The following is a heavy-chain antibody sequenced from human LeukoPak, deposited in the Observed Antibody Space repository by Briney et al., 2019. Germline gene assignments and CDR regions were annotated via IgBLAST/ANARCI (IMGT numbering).Heavy chain of an antibody. CDR1: GYTFTGYY. D-gene: IGHD6-19*01. CDR3: ARDPIAVAGTEIDY. V-gene: IGHV1-2*02. J-gene: IGHJ4*02. Sequence: GASVKVSCKASGYTFTGYYMHWVRQAPGQGLEWMGWINPNSGGTNYAQKFQGRVTMTRDTSISTAYMELSRLRSDDTAVYYCARDPIAVAGTEIDYWGQGTLVTVSS. CDR2: INPNSGGT.